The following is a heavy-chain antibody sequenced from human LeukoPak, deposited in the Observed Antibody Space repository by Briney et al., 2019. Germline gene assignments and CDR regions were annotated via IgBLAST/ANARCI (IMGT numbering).Heavy chain of an antibody. J-gene: IGHJ4*02. V-gene: IGHV3-74*01. CDR2: INNDGRST. CDR1: GFTFSFYW. D-gene: IGHD2-15*01. CDR3: ARDNEYCTGGTCRLDY. Sequence: GGSLRLSCASSGFTFSFYWMHWVRQAPGKGLVWVSRINNDGRSTSYAGSVKGRFTISRDNAKNTLYLQMNSLRAEDTAVYYCARDNEYCTGGTCRLDYWGQGALVTVSS.